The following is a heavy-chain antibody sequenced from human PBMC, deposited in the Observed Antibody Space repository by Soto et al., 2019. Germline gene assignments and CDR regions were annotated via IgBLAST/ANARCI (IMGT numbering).Heavy chain of an antibody. D-gene: IGHD2-15*01. Sequence: QVQLVESGGGVVQPGTSLRLSCAASGFTFSSYGMHWVRQAPGKGLEWVAVIWHDGSDKYYVDSVKGRFTISRDNSKNTLDLQMNSLRAEDTAVYYCVREAIVASPVPHNWVDSWGQGTLVTVSS. J-gene: IGHJ5*01. CDR2: IWHDGSDK. CDR3: VREAIVASPVPHNWVDS. V-gene: IGHV3-33*01. CDR1: GFTFSSYG.